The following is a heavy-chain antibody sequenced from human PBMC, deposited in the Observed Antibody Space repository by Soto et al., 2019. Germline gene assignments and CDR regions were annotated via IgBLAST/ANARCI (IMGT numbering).Heavy chain of an antibody. Sequence: SETLSLTCTVSGDSISSGDYYWSWVRQSPGKGLEWIGCIYYSGTTYYNPSLKTRVTTSVDTSKNQFSLKLTSVTAADTAVYYCARDKITGLFDYWGQGTLVTVSS. D-gene: IGHD2-8*02. CDR2: IYYSGTT. J-gene: IGHJ4*02. CDR3: ARDKITGLFDY. V-gene: IGHV4-30-4*01. CDR1: GDSISSGDYY.